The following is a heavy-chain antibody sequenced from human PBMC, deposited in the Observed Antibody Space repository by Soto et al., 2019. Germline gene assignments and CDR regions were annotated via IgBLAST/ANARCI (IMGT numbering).Heavy chain of an antibody. D-gene: IGHD3-3*01. CDR2: INHSGST. J-gene: IGHJ6*02. CDR1: GGSFSGYY. Sequence: QVQLQQWGAGLLKPSETLSLTCAVYGGSFSGYYWSWIRQPPGKGLEWIGEINHSGSTNYNPSLKSRVTISVDTSKNQFSLKLSSVTAADTAVYYCARTLYYDFWSGYYPYYYYCMDVWGQGTTVTVSS. CDR3: ARTLYYDFWSGYYPYYYYCMDV. V-gene: IGHV4-34*01.